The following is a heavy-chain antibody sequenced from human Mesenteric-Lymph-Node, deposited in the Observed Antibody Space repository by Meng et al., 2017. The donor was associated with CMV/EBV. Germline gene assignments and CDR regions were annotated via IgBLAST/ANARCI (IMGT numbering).Heavy chain of an antibody. J-gene: IGHJ3*02. D-gene: IGHD2-2*01. CDR3: ARDADGTSSTCRLDGFDI. V-gene: IGHV3-30*02. CDR2: IRYDGSNE. Sequence: GGSLRLSCAASGFTFSSYGMHWVRQAPGKGLEWVAFIRYDGSNEYYADSVKGRFTISRDNSNNTQYLQMNSLRPEDTAVYFCARDADGTSSTCRLDGFDIWGPGTMVTVSS. CDR1: GFTFSSYG.